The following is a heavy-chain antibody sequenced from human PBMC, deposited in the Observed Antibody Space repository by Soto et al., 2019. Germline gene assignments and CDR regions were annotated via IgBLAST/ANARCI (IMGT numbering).Heavy chain of an antibody. CDR1: GYTFTSYD. V-gene: IGHV1-8*01. CDR2: MNPNSGNT. D-gene: IGHD1-7*01. J-gene: IGHJ6*03. Sequence: ASVKVSCKASGYTFTSYDINWVRQATGQGLEWMGWMNPNSGNTGYAQKFQGRVTMTRSTSISTAYMELSSLRSEDTAVYYCARGRLGPKTTSYYYYYMDAWGKGTTVTVSS. CDR3: ARGRLGPKTTSYYYYYMDA.